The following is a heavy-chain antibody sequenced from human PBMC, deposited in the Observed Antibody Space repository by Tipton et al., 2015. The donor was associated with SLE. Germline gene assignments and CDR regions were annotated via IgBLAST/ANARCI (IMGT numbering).Heavy chain of an antibody. D-gene: IGHD5-18*01. V-gene: IGHV4-59*12. J-gene: IGHJ6*02. Sequence: TLSLTCTVSGGSISSYYWSWIRQPPGKGLEWIGYIYYSGSTNYNPSLKSRVTISVDTSKNQFSLKLSSVTAADTAVYYCAREVRIQDYYYYGMDVWGQGTMVTVSS. CDR3: AREVRIQDYYYYGMDV. CDR1: GGSISSYY. CDR2: IYYSGST.